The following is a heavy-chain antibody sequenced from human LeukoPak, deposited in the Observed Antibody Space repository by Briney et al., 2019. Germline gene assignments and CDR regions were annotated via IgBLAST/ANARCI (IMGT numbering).Heavy chain of an antibody. CDR1: GGSISSSSYY. J-gene: IGHJ6*02. D-gene: IGHD3-22*01. CDR2: IYYSGST. V-gene: IGHV4-39*01. CDR3: ARHYYDSSGYYRYYYYYGMDV. Sequence: SETLPLTCTVSGGSISSSSYYWGWIRQPPGKGLEWIGSIYYSGSTYYNPSLKSRVTISVDTSKNQFSLKLSSVTAADTAVYYCARHYYDSSGYYRYYYYYGMDVWGQGTTVTVSS.